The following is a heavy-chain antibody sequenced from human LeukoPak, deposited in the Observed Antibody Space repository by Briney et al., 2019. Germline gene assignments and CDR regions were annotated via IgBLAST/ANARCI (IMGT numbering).Heavy chain of an antibody. CDR1: GITFSDYY. CDR3: ARDLGGALLGDY. V-gene: IGHV3-33*08. Sequence: GGSLRLSCAASGITFSDYYMNWIRQAPGKGLEWVAVIWYDGSNKYYADSVKGRFTISRDNSKNTLYLQMNSLRAEDTAVYYCARDLGGALLGDYWGQGTLVTVSS. D-gene: IGHD3-16*01. J-gene: IGHJ4*02. CDR2: IWYDGSNK.